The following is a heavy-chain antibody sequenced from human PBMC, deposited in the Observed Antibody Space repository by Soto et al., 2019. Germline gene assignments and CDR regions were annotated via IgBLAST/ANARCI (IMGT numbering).Heavy chain of an antibody. Sequence: QVQLMQSGAEVKKPGASVKVSCNTSGDTFTSYYFHWVRQAPGLRLEWMGRVNPSGGGTFYAQRVRGTRTMTSDTPTSTGYMELSSLSAEDTAIYYCARVGDLAVAGKLSVFDIWGQGTLVTFSS. CDR2: VNPSGGGT. J-gene: IGHJ3*02. V-gene: IGHV1-46*01. D-gene: IGHD6-19*01. CDR3: ARVGDLAVAGKLSVFDI. CDR1: GDTFTSYY.